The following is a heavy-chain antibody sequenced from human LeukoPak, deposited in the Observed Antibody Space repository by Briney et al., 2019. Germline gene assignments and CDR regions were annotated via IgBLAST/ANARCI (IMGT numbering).Heavy chain of an antibody. CDR1: GYTFTSYG. J-gene: IGHJ4*02. Sequence: ASVKVSCKASGYTFTSYGISWVRQAPGQGLEWMGWISTYNGDTNYAQKLQGRVTMTTDTSTSTAYMELRSLRSDDTAVYYCARTGTGSYSYYFDYWGQGTLVTVSS. CDR3: ARTGTGSYSYYFDY. D-gene: IGHD3-10*01. CDR2: ISTYNGDT. V-gene: IGHV1-18*01.